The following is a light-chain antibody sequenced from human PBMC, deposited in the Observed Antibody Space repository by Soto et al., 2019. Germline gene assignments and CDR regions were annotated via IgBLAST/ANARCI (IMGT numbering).Light chain of an antibody. V-gene: IGKV3-20*01. CDR3: HQYGRSPQT. Sequence: RHSRVPVSFQQGGWTTLSCMASQGVGSNLAWYQQKPGQATRLLIFGASSRATGIPDRLSGSGSGTDFSLTIRRLEPEDFAMYYCHQYGRSPQTSGERGKVDIK. CDR1: QGVGSN. J-gene: IGKJ1*01. CDR2: GAS.